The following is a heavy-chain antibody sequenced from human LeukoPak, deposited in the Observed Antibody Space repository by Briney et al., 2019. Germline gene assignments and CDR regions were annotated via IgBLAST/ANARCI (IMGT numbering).Heavy chain of an antibody. D-gene: IGHD2-2*01. J-gene: IGHJ4*02. V-gene: IGHV1-69*13. Sequence: GASVKVSCKASGGTFSSYAISWVRQAPGQGLEWMGGIIPIFGTANYAQKFQGRVTITADESTSTAYMELSSLRSEDTAVYYCARDCTGYCSSTSCYEACYFDYWGQGTLVTVSS. CDR2: IIPIFGTA. CDR3: ARDCTGYCSSTSCYEACYFDY. CDR1: GGTFSSYA.